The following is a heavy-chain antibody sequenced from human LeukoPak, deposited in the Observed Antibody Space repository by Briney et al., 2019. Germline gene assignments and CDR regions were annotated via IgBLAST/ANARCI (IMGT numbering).Heavy chain of an antibody. V-gene: IGHV3-30*18. Sequence: AGGSLRLSCAASGFTFSSYWMHWVRQAPGKGLEWVAVISYDGSNKYYADSVKGRFTISRDNSKDTLYLQMNSLRAEDTAVYYCAKGSELLLWFGEDILDYWGQGTLVTVSS. CDR2: ISYDGSNK. J-gene: IGHJ4*02. CDR3: AKGSELLLWFGEDILDY. D-gene: IGHD3-10*01. CDR1: GFTFSSYW.